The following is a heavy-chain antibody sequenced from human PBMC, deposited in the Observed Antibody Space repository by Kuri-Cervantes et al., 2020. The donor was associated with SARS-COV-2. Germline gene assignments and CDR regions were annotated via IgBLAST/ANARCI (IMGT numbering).Heavy chain of an antibody. J-gene: IGHJ4*02. CDR3: YCAPKEGFDS. Sequence: SVQVSCKASGYTFTGYYMHWVRQAPGQGLEWMGMVKTNSGNTLYAQIFQGRVTMTRDTSTSTVYMELSSLTSEDTAIYYCYCAPKEGFDSWGQGTLVTVSS. V-gene: IGHV1-8*02. CDR1: GYTFTGYY. D-gene: IGHD2-21*01. CDR2: VKTNSGNT.